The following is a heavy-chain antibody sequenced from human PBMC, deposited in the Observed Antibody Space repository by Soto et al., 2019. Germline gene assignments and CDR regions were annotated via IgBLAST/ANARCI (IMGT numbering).Heavy chain of an antibody. CDR3: ARGGYDSGDFFDF. CDR1: GGSISSGDSY. J-gene: IGHJ4*02. V-gene: IGHV4-30-4*01. D-gene: IGHD3-22*01. CDR2: IYDSESP. Sequence: QVQLQESGPGLVKPSQTLSLTCTVTGGSISSGDSYWSWIRQPPGKGLEWLGYIYDSESPYYNPSLKSLVIISADTSKNQFSLKLSSVTAADTAVYYCARGGYDSGDFFDFWGQGTLVTVSS.